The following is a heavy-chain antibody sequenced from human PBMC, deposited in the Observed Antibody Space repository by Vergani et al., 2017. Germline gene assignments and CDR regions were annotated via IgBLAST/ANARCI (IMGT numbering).Heavy chain of an antibody. CDR3: ATTDTRGWLLRYGAFSAFDY. CDR2: IYYSGST. Sequence: QLQLQESGPGLVKPSETLSLTCTVSGGSISSSSYYWGWIRQPPGKGLEWIGSIYYSGSTYYNPSLKSRVTISVDTSKNQFSLKLSSVTAADTAVYYCATTDTRGWLLRYGAFSAFDYWGQGTLVTVSS. V-gene: IGHV4-39*01. CDR1: GGSISSSSYY. D-gene: IGHD3-22*01. J-gene: IGHJ4*02.